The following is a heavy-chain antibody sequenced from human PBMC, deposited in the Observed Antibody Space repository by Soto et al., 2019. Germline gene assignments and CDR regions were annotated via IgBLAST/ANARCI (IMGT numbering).Heavy chain of an antibody. CDR3: ATLRYYDILTGYRIGGMDV. CDR1: GYSFTSNW. CDR2: IYPGDSDT. D-gene: IGHD3-9*01. Sequence: GESLKISFKGSGYSFTSNWIGWVRQMPGKGLEWMGIIYPGDSDTRYSPSFQGQVTISADKSISTAYLQWSSLKASDTAMYYCATLRYYDILTGYRIGGMDVWGQGTTVTVSS. V-gene: IGHV5-51*01. J-gene: IGHJ6*02.